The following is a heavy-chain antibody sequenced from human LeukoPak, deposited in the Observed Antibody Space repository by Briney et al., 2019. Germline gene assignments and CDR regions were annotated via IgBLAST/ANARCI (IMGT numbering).Heavy chain of an antibody. Sequence: WGSLRLSCSVSGGSISDLTMHWVRQAPGKGLEYVSVVNTDGGSTHYGDSVRGRFTVSRDNSKNAVYLQMSSLTSDDTAVYYCVRDLWGFDYWGQGTLVTVSS. CDR3: VRDLWGFDY. V-gene: IGHV3-64D*06. CDR1: GGSISDLT. CDR2: VNTDGGST. D-gene: IGHD7-27*01. J-gene: IGHJ4*02.